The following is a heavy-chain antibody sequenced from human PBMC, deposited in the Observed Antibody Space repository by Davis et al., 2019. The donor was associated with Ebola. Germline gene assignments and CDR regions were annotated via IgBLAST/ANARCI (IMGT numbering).Heavy chain of an antibody. V-gene: IGHV1-18*01. J-gene: IGHJ4*02. Sequence: ASVKVSCKASGYTFTSYGISWVRQAPGQGLEWMGWINAYNGNTNYAQKLQGRVTMTTDTSTSTAYMELRSLRSDDTAVYYCAREADDYGDYSEDYWGQGTLVTVSS. CDR2: INAYNGNT. CDR1: GYTFTSYG. D-gene: IGHD4-17*01. CDR3: AREADDYGDYSEDY.